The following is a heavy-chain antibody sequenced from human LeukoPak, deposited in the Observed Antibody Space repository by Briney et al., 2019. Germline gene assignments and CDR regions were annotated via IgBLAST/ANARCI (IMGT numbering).Heavy chain of an antibody. CDR1: GDFIRSGHYY. CDR3: ARPVPDAFDI. Sequence: SETLSLTCTVSGDFIRSGHYYWGWIRQSPGKGLEWMGSIYSTGNTHYNPSLESRLIISVDTSKNSFSLKLSSVTAADTAVYFCARPVPDAFDIWGQGTMVTVSS. J-gene: IGHJ3*02. V-gene: IGHV4-39*07. CDR2: IYSTGNT. D-gene: IGHD1-1*01.